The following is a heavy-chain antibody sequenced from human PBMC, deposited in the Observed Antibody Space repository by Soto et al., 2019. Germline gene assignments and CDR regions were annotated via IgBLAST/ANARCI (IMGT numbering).Heavy chain of an antibody. Sequence: KPSETLSLTCAGSGGSISSGGYSWSWIRQPPGKGLEWIGYIYHSGSTYYNPSLKSRVTISVDRSKNQVSLKLSSVNAAETDEYYCARGMTTVTTFDYWGQGTLVTVSS. CDR3: ARGMTTVTTFDY. CDR2: IYHSGST. V-gene: IGHV4-30-2*01. CDR1: GGSISSGGYS. D-gene: IGHD4-17*01. J-gene: IGHJ4*02.